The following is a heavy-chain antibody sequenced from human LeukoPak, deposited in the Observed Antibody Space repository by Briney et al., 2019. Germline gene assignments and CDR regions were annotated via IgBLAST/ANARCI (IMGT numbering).Heavy chain of an antibody. D-gene: IGHD2-21*01. CDR2: SKPKTDGETT. V-gene: IGHV3-15*07. Sequence: GGSLRLSCAASGCTFSNAYMNWVRQAPGKGLEWVGRSKPKTDGETTEYAAPVKDRFSISRDDSKSMMYLQMNSLKTEDTAVYYCITPLPYSAQGGQGTLVTVSS. J-gene: IGHJ4*02. CDR3: ITPLPYSAQ. CDR1: GCTFSNAY.